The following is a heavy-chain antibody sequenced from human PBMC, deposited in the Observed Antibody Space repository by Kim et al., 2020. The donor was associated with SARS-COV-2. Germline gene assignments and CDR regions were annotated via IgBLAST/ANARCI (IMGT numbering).Heavy chain of an antibody. V-gene: IGHV3-9*01. Sequence: GGSLRLSCAASGFTFDDYAMHWVRQAPGKGLEWVSGISWNSGSIGYADSVKGRFTISRDNAKNSLYLQMNSLRAEDTALYYCAKDRGIFGVVIIPEYYYYGMDVWGQGTTVTVSS. CDR3: AKDRGIFGVVIIPEYYYYGMDV. CDR1: GFTFDDYA. CDR2: ISWNSGSI. J-gene: IGHJ6*02. D-gene: IGHD3-3*01.